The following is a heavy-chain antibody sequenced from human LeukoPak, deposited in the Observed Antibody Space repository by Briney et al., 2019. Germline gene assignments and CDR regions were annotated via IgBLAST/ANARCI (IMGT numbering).Heavy chain of an antibody. V-gene: IGHV3-64*01. Sequence: PGGSLRLSRAASGFTFSSYAMHWVRQAPGKGLEYVSAISSNGGSTYYANSVKGRFTISRDNSKNTLYLQMGSLRAEDMAVYYCARGRSRYYFDYWGQGTLVTVSS. CDR3: ARGRSRYYFDY. CDR2: ISSNGGST. J-gene: IGHJ4*02. D-gene: IGHD3-10*01. CDR1: GFTFSSYA.